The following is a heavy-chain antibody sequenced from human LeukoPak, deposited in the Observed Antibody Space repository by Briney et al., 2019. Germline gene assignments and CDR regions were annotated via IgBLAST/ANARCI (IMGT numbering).Heavy chain of an antibody. J-gene: IGHJ6*03. CDR1: GFTFSDYY. CDR2: ISSSGSTI. V-gene: IGHV3-11*01. Sequence: PGGSLRLSCAASGFTFSDYYMSWIRQAPGKGLEWVSYISSSGSTIYYADSVKGRFTISRDNAKNSLYLQMNSLRAEDTAVYYWARKPPPDYYYMDVWGKGTTVTVSS. CDR3: ARKPPPDYYYMDV.